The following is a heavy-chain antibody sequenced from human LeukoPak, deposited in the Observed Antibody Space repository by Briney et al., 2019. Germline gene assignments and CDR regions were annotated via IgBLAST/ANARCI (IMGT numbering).Heavy chain of an antibody. CDR3: ARLPRYGGYDHFDY. CDR1: GDSLSGYY. CDR2: IYYRGTT. D-gene: IGHD5-12*01. J-gene: IGHJ4*02. Sequence: SETLSLTCTVSGDSLSGYYWSWIRQPPGKGLEWIGYIYYRGTTSYNPFLKSRVTISVDTSKNQFSLKLNSVTAADTAVYYCARLPRYGGYDHFDYWGQGILVIVSS. V-gene: IGHV4-59*12.